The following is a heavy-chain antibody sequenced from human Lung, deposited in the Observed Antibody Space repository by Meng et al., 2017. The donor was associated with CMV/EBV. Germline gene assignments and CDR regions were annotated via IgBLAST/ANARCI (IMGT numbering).Heavy chain of an antibody. D-gene: IGHD6-6*01. J-gene: IGHJ6*02. CDR3: TKDQWGSSSSLTGMDV. Sequence: GESLKISCAASGFTFSSYSMHWVRQAPGKGLEWVAHVSFDGRNQYYADSMKGRFTVSRDNSKNTLDLQMKSLRTEDTAVYYCTKDQWGSSSSLTGMDVWGQGTXVTVSS. V-gene: IGHV3-30*04. CDR2: VSFDGRNQ. CDR1: GFTFSSYS.